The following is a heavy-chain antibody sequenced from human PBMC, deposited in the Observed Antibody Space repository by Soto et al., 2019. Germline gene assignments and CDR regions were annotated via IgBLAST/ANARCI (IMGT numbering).Heavy chain of an antibody. V-gene: IGHV1-18*04. CDR1: GYTFTSYG. CDR2: ISAHNGNT. Sequence: ASVKVSCKASGYTFTSYGISWVRQAPGQGLEWMGWISAHNGNTNYAQKLQGRVTMTTDTSTSTAYMELRSLRSDDTAVYYCARLAAAGKVDYYYYYGMDVWGQGTTVTVSS. D-gene: IGHD6-13*01. J-gene: IGHJ6*02. CDR3: ARLAAAGKVDYYYYYGMDV.